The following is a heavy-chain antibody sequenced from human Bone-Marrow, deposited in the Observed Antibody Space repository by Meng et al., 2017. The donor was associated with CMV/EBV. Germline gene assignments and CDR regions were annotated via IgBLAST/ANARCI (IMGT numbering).Heavy chain of an antibody. CDR1: GGTFNNYA. Sequence: SVKVSCKASGGTFNNYAFNWVRQAPGQGLEWLGRSLPLLGISNYARKFQGRVTITADKSTSTTYMELSSLRSDDTAVYYCARDDLLGLAGSTKGYFDYWGQGTLVTGSS. CDR3: ARDDLLGLAGSTKGYFDY. V-gene: IGHV1-69*04. J-gene: IGHJ4*01. CDR2: SLPLLGIS. D-gene: IGHD1-26*01.